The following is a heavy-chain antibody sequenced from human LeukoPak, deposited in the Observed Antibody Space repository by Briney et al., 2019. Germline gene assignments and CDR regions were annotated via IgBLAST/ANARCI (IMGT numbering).Heavy chain of an antibody. Sequence: HPGGSLRLSCAASGFIFDEYGMSWVRQAPEKGLEWVSGISGSGGSTYYADSVKGRFTISRDNSKNRLYLQMNSLRVDDTAVYYCAKGRSRGWHASWFDPWGQGTLVTVSS. CDR2: ISGSGGST. CDR3: AKGRSRGWHASWFDP. J-gene: IGHJ5*02. V-gene: IGHV3-23*01. D-gene: IGHD6-19*01. CDR1: GFIFDEYG.